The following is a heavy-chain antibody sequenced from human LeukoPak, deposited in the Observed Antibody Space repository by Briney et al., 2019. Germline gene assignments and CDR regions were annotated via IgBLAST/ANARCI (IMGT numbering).Heavy chain of an antibody. V-gene: IGHV4-34*01. CDR2: INHSGST. J-gene: IGHJ4*02. CDR3: AREVYDYVWGSYRYRYFDY. D-gene: IGHD3-16*02. CDR1: GGSFSGYY. Sequence: PSETLSLTCAVYGGSFSGYYWSWIRQPPGKGLEWIGEINHSGSTNYNPSLKSRVTISVDTSKNQFSLKLSSVTAADTAVYYCAREVYDYVWGSYRYRYFDYWGQGTLVTVSS.